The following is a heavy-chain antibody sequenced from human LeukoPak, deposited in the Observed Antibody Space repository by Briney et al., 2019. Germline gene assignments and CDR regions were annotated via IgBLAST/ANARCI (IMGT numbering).Heavy chain of an antibody. CDR2: MNPNSGNT. CDR3: ARVDCGSTSCYYYGVFDY. CDR1: GYTFTSYD. D-gene: IGHD2-2*01. Sequence: ASVKVSCKASGYTFTSYDINWVRQATGQGLEWMGWMNPNSGNTGYAQKFQGRVTITRNTSISTAYMELSSLRSEDTAVYYCARVDCGSTSCYYYGVFDYWGQGTLVTVSS. V-gene: IGHV1-8*03. J-gene: IGHJ4*02.